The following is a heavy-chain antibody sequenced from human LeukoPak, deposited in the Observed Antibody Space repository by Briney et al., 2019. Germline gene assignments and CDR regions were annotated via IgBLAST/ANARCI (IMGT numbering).Heavy chain of an antibody. J-gene: IGHJ4*02. Sequence: SETLSLTCTVSGGSISSYYWSWIRQPPGKGLEWIGNIYYSGSTYYNPSLKSRVTISVDTSKNQFSLKLSSVTAADTAVYYCAGSVIAAHDYWGQGTLVTVSS. CDR3: AGSVIAAHDY. CDR1: GGSISSYY. CDR2: IYYSGST. D-gene: IGHD6-13*01. V-gene: IGHV4-59*04.